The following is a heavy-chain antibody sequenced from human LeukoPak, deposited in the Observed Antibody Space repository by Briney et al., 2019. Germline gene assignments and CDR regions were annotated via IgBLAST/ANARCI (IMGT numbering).Heavy chain of an antibody. J-gene: IGHJ4*02. D-gene: IGHD2-15*01. CDR3: AKDRFNEGGSFDY. CDR2: ISESGGST. V-gene: IGHV3-23*01. Sequence: GGTLRLSCAASGFTFSSYGMSWVRQAQGKGLEWVSAISESGGSTFYADSVKGRFTISRDNSKNTLYLQMNSLRAEDTAVYYCAKDRFNEGGSFDYWGQGTLVTVSS. CDR1: GFTFSSYG.